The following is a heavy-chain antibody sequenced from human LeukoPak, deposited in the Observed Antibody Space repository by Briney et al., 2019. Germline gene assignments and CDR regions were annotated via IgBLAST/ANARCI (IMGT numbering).Heavy chain of an antibody. CDR3: AGSYGGNAVGPFDI. CDR1: GVSSSGYH. CDR2: VSQSGGA. D-gene: IGHD4-23*01. V-gene: IGHV4-34*01. J-gene: IGHJ3*02. Sequence: SETLSLTCAVSGVSSSGYHCSWIRQTPGKGLEWNGEVSQSGGASYHPSLKSRVTISVETSKNHFSLKLSSVTAADTAMYYCAGSYGGNAVGPFDIWGQGTMVTVSS.